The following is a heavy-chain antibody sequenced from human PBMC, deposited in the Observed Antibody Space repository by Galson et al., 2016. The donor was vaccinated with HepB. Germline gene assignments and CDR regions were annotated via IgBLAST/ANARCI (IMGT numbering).Heavy chain of an antibody. CDR1: GFTSRDFP. CDR2: ISSDGVYT. CDR3: ARDYFCVGASCRGERGRFDY. D-gene: IGHD2-21*01. Sequence: SLRLSCAASGFTSRDFPMVWVRQAPGQGLEWVSSISSDGVYTYYADSLKGRFSISRDNAKNSLFLQMSSLRAEDTAMYYCARDYFCVGASCRGERGRFDYWGQGALVTVSS. V-gene: IGHV3-21*01. J-gene: IGHJ4*02.